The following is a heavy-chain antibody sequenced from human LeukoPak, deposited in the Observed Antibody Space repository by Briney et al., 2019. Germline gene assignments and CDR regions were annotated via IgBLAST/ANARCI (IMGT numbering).Heavy chain of an antibody. CDR1: GYTFTSYA. CDR2: INTGNGNT. V-gene: IGHV1-3*04. J-gene: IGHJ4*02. Sequence: ASVKVSCTASGYTFTSYAMHWVRQAPGQRLECMGWINTGNGNTKYSQKFQGRVTITRDTSASTAYMDLSSLRSEDTAVYYCARNTETAIPLPYYFDYWGQGTLVTVSS. CDR3: ARNTETAIPLPYYFDY. D-gene: IGHD2-21*02.